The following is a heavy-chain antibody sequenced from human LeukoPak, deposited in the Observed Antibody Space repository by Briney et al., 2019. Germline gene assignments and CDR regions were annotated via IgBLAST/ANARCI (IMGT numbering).Heavy chain of an antibody. D-gene: IGHD1-26*01. Sequence: PGGSLRLSCVVSGFTLSDAWMSWVRQAPGKGLEWVGRIKTKSEDGARDYAAPVKGRFTISRDSSKNTLYLQMNSLRAEDTAVYYCAKDLQDPKVGANGYWGQGTLVTVSS. CDR1: GFTLSDAW. CDR2: IKTKSEDGAR. CDR3: AKDLQDPKVGANGY. V-gene: IGHV3-15*01. J-gene: IGHJ4*02.